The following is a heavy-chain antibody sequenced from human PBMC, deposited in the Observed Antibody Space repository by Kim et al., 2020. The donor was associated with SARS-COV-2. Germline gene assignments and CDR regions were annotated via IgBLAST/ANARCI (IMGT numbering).Heavy chain of an antibody. D-gene: IGHD3-22*01. V-gene: IGHV4-31*03. CDR1: GGSISSGGYY. CDR3: ARDGRDDSSGYSGYNWFDP. CDR2: IYYSGST. Sequence: SETLSLTCTVSGGSISSGGYYWSWIRQHPGKGLEWIGYIYYSGSTYYNPSLKSRVTISVDTSKNQFSLKLSSVTAADTAVYYCARDGRDDSSGYSGYNWFDPWGQGTLVTVSS. J-gene: IGHJ5*02.